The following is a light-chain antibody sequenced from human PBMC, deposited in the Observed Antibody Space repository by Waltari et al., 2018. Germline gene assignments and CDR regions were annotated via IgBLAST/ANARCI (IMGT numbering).Light chain of an antibody. V-gene: IGKV3-20*01. CDR3: QQYGFSSWT. Sequence: EIVLTQSPGTRSLSLGESATLSCRARQSIDSNYLAGYPQKPGQAPRLLSSGASTRATGIPDRFRGSESGTDFFTLTINRLEPEDFAVYYCQQYGFSSWTFGQGTKVEMK. J-gene: IGKJ1*01. CDR2: GAS. CDR1: QSIDSNY.